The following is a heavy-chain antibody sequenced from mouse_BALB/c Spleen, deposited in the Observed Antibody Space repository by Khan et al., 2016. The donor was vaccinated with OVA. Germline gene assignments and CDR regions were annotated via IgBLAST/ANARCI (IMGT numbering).Heavy chain of an antibody. CDR1: GYTFTSYW. J-gene: IGHJ2*01. CDR2: INPTSGYT. V-gene: IGHV1-7*01. CDR3: AGGRVDY. D-gene: IGHD1-1*02. Sequence: QVQLKQSGAELAKPGASVKMSCTASGYTFTSYWMHWIKQRPGQGLEWIGYINPTSGYTDYNQKFKDKATLTADKSSSTAYMQMSSLTSNDATVYYCAGGRVDYWGQGTALTVSS.